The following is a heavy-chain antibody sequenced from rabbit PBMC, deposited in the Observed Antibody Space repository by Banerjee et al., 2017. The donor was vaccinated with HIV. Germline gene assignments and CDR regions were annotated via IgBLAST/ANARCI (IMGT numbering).Heavy chain of an antibody. CDR1: GFDFSSSYW. Sequence: QSLEESGGGLVKPGASLTLTCTASGFDFSSSYWICWVRQAPGKGLEWIACIFVGSSGSTYYASWAKGRVTISKTSSTTVTLQMTSLTAADTATYFCARDPASSRGLWGPGTLVTVS. D-gene: IGHD1-1*01. V-gene: IGHV1S40*01. CDR2: IFVGSSGST. J-gene: IGHJ4*01. CDR3: ARDPASSRGL.